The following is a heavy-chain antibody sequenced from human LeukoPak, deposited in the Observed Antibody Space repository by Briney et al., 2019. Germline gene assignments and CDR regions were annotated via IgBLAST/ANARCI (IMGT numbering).Heavy chain of an antibody. V-gene: IGHV3-53*01. CDR3: VRNSDYTYGITAFDY. CDR1: GFAVSDNY. Sequence: GGSLRLSCAASGFAVSDNYMSWVRQAPGQGLEWVSLIYSDGSTYYADSVKGRFTISRDNAKNSLYLQMNSLRAEDTAVYYCVRNSDYTYGITAFDYWGQGTLVTVSS. J-gene: IGHJ4*02. CDR2: IYSDGST. D-gene: IGHD5-12*01.